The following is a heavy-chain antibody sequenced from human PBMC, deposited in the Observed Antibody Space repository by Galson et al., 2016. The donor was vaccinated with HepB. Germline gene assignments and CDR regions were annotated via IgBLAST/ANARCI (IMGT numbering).Heavy chain of an antibody. J-gene: IGHJ4*02. CDR2: IYPGDSDT. CDR1: GYKFTSLW. CDR3: ARQGIDAGSDF. D-gene: IGHD3-10*01. V-gene: IGHV5-51*01. Sequence: QSGAEVKEAGDSLRISCETSGYKFTSLWIAWVRQRPGKGLEWMGNIYPGDSDTRYSPSFQGQVIISADTSINTVYLQWTSLKASDTAIYYCARQGIDAGSDFWGQGTHVSVSS.